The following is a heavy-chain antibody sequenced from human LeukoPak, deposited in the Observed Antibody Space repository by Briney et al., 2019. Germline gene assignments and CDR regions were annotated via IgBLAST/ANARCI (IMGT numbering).Heavy chain of an antibody. J-gene: IGHJ4*02. CDR1: GDSISSGLYY. CDR3: ARGSGDS. D-gene: IGHD7-27*01. CDR2: IYYTGTT. V-gene: IGHV4-61*01. Sequence: SSETLSLTCTVSGDSISSGLYYWTWIRQPPGKGLEWFGYIYYTGTTVYNPSLKSRVTIAMDTSKNQFSLKLSPVTAADTAVYYCARGSGDSWGQGTLVTVSS.